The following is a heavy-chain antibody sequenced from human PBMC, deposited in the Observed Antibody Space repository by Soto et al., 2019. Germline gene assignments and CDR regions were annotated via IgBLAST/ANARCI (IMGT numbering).Heavy chain of an antibody. D-gene: IGHD4-17*01. Sequence: EVQLVESGGGLVQPGGSLRLSCAASGFTFSSYAMHWVRQAPGKGLEYVSAISSNGGSTYYANSVKGRFTISRDNSKNPLYLQMGSLRAEDMAVYYCARGNGDYLFDYWGQGTLVTVSS. J-gene: IGHJ4*02. CDR2: ISSNGGST. CDR3: ARGNGDYLFDY. CDR1: GFTFSSYA. V-gene: IGHV3-64*01.